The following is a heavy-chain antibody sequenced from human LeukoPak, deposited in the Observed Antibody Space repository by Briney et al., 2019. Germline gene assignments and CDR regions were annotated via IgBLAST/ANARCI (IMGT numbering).Heavy chain of an antibody. J-gene: IGHJ4*02. CDR1: GGSISSSTYY. CDR3: ARELHSGSYYFDY. CDR2: IYYSGNT. D-gene: IGHD1-26*01. Sequence: SETLSLTCTVSGGSISSSTYYWGWIRQPPGKGLEWIGSIYYSGNTYYNPSLRSRVTISVDTSKNRFSLKLTSVTAADTAVYYCARELHSGSYYFDYWGQGTLVTVSS. V-gene: IGHV4-39*07.